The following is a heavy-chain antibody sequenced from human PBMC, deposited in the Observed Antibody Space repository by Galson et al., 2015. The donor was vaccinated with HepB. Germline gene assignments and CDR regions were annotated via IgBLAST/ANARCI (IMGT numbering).Heavy chain of an antibody. CDR2: ISGNGDST. J-gene: IGHJ5*01. CDR1: GFAFDTHA. V-gene: IGHV3-23*01. CDR3: AKGYGLFDS. D-gene: IGHD5-18*01. Sequence: SLRLSCAASGFAFDTHAMSWVRQAPGRGLEWISGISGNGDSTFYADSVKGRITVSRDNSNNMLYLQMNSLRAEDAGLYFCAKGYGLFDSWGQGILVTVSS.